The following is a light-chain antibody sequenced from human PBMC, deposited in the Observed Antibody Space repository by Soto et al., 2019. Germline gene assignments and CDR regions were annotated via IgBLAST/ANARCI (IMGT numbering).Light chain of an antibody. V-gene: IGKV1-39*01. CDR1: QTISTY. Sequence: DIQITQSPSSLSASVGDRVTITCRASQTISTYLNWYQQNPGKAPKLLIYAASNLQNGVPSRFSGSRSGADFTLTISSLQPEDFATYYCQKSSSIPYTFGKGTKLEIK. CDR3: QKSSSIPYT. J-gene: IGKJ2*01. CDR2: AAS.